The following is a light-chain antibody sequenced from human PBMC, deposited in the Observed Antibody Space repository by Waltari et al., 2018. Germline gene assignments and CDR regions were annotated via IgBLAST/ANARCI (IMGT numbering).Light chain of an antibody. CDR2: EYN. Sequence: NFMLTQPHSVSESPGKTVTISCTRSSGSIASNYVQWYQQRPGSAPTTVTYEYNRSPSRVPGRFPGSIESSSNSASLTISGLKTEDEADYYCQSYDVSNPDWVFGGGTKLTVL. CDR3: QSYDVSNPDWV. CDR1: SGSIASNY. V-gene: IGLV6-57*04. J-gene: IGLJ3*02.